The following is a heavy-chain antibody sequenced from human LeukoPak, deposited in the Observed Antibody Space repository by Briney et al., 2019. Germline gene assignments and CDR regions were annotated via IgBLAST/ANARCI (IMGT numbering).Heavy chain of an antibody. V-gene: IGHV1-18*04. CDR2: ISAYNGNT. D-gene: IGHD3-10*01. CDR1: GYTFTSYG. Sequence: ASVKVSCKASGYTFTSYGISWVRQAPGHGLEWLGWISAYNGNTNYAQKLQGRVTMTTDTSTSTAYMELRSLRSGDTAVYYCASVSCYYGSGSLDAFDISGQGTMVTVSS. J-gene: IGHJ3*02. CDR3: ASVSCYYGSGSLDAFDI.